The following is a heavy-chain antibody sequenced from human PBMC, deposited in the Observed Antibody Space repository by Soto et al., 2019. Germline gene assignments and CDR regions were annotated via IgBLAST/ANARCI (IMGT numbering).Heavy chain of an antibody. CDR1: GGSISSSSYY. CDR2: IYYSGST. Sequence: NPSETLSLTCTVSGGSISSSSYYWGWIRQPPGKGLEWIGSIYYSGSTYYNPSLKSRVTISVDTSKNQFSLKLSSVTAADTAVYYCASQAGFYYYYGMDVWGQGTTVTVSS. D-gene: IGHD6-19*01. CDR3: ASQAGFYYYYGMDV. V-gene: IGHV4-39*01. J-gene: IGHJ6*02.